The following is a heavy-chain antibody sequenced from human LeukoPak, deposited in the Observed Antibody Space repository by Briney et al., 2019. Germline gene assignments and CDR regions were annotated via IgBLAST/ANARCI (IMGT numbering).Heavy chain of an antibody. V-gene: IGHV3-23*01. CDR2: NENGGTT. Sequence: GGSLRLSCVGSGFTFRSHAMSWVRQAPEKGLEFVSGNENGGTTYYADSVKGRFSISRDNSKNTLYLQMNSLRDEDTAVYYCAKDQRWESPHYLDSWGQGTLVTVSS. J-gene: IGHJ4*02. CDR1: GFTFRSHA. CDR3: AKDQRWESPHYLDS. D-gene: IGHD1-26*01.